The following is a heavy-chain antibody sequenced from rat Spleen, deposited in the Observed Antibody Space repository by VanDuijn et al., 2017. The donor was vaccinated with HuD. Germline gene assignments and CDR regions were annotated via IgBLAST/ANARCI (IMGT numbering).Heavy chain of an antibody. CDR1: GFTFSNYY. Sequence: EVQLVESGGGLVQPGRSLKLSCAASGFTFSNYYMAWVRQAPTKGLECVAYISAGGDSTYYRDSVKGRFTISRDNAKNTLYLQMDSLRSEDTATYYCTTGLQWGQGVMVTVSS. V-gene: IGHV5-27*01. CDR2: ISAGGDST. D-gene: IGHD1-1*01. J-gene: IGHJ2*01. CDR3: TTGLQ.